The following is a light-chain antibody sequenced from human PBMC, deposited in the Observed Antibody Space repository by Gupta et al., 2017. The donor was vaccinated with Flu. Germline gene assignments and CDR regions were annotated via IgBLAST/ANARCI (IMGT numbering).Light chain of an antibody. CDR3: CSYAGSSTWV. CDR2: EGS. V-gene: IGLV2-23*01. J-gene: IGLJ3*02. Sequence: QSALTQPASVSGSPGPSITISCTGTSSDVGSYNVVSWYQQHPGKAPKVMIYEGSKRPSGVSNRFSGSKSGNTASLTISGLQAEDEADYYCCSYAGSSTWVFGKGTKLTVL. CDR1: SSDVGSYNV.